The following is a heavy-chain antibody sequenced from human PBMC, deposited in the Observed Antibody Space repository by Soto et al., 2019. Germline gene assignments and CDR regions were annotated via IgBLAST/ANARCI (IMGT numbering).Heavy chain of an antibody. CDR1: GYTFTSYD. CDR2: MNPNSGNT. CDR3: ARDLSSSWDLWDY. V-gene: IGHV1-8*01. J-gene: IGHJ4*02. Sequence: ASVKVSCKASGYTFTSYDINWGRQATGQGLEWMGWMNPNSGNTGYAQKFQGRVTMTRNTSISTAYMELSSLRSEDTAVDYCARDLSSSWDLWDYWGQGTLVTVSS. D-gene: IGHD6-13*01.